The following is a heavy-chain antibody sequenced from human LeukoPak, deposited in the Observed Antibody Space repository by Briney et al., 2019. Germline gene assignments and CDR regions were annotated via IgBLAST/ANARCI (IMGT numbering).Heavy chain of an antibody. CDR3: ARDSSTSIPDAFDV. Sequence: ASVKVSCKASGYTFTGYYIHWVRQAPGQGLEWMGWVNPATGGTNFAQKFQGRVTMTRDTSITTTYMELSRLTSDDTAVYYCARDSSTSIPDAFDVWGQGTLVTVSS. CDR2: VNPATGGT. D-gene: IGHD6-13*01. CDR1: GYTFTGYY. J-gene: IGHJ3*01. V-gene: IGHV1-2*02.